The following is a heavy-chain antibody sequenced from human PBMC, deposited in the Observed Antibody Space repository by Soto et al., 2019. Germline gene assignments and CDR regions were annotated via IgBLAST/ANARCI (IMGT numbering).Heavy chain of an antibody. CDR1: GFTFSTYG. J-gene: IGHJ5*02. V-gene: IGHV3-33*01. CDR2: IWYDGSNK. Sequence: TGGSLRLSCAASGFTFSTYGMHWVRQAPGKGLEWVAVIWYDGSNKYYADSVKGRFTISRDNSKNTLYLQMNSLRAEDTAVYYCARDGLGYCSSTSCWDWFDPWGQGTLVTVSS. D-gene: IGHD2-2*01. CDR3: ARDGLGYCSSTSCWDWFDP.